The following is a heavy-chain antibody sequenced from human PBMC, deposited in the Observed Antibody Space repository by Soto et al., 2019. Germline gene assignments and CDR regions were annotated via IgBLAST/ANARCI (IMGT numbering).Heavy chain of an antibody. Sequence: SETLSLTCAVYGGSFSAYYWTWIRQSPGKGLEWIGEINHRARTNYNPSLKSRVTISVDTSKNQFSLRLTSVTAADTAAYYCAREWERTIDYWGQGALVTVSS. CDR2: INHRART. V-gene: IGHV4-34*01. D-gene: IGHD1-26*01. J-gene: IGHJ4*02. CDR3: AREWERTIDY. CDR1: GGSFSAYY.